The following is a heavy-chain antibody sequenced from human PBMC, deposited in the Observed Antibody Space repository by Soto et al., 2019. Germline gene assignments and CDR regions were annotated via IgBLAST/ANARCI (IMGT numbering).Heavy chain of an antibody. CDR2: INTSGST. CDR3: AREDYSNYTTNSPYFDY. J-gene: IGHJ4*02. V-gene: IGHV4-4*07. D-gene: IGHD4-4*01. Sequence: QVQLQESGPGLVKPSETLSLTCTVSGGSISSYYWSWIRQPAGKGLERSGRINTSGSTNYNPSLKSRVTMSVDTSKNQFSLKLSSVTAADTAVYYCAREDYSNYTTNSPYFDYWGQGTLVTVSS. CDR1: GGSISSYY.